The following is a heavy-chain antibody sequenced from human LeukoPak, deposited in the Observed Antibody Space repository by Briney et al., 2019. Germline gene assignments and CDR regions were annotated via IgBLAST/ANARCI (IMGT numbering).Heavy chain of an antibody. CDR3: ARHDRIQLWLLLDY. CDR2: ISNDGSNK. V-gene: IGHV3-30*04. Sequence: PGRSLRLSCAAPRFTFISYAMHWVRQAPAKGLERVAVISNDGSNKYYADSVKGGFTISRDNSKNTLYLQMNSLRAEDTAVYYCARHDRIQLWLLLDYWGQGTLVTVSS. D-gene: IGHD5-18*01. CDR1: RFTFISYA. J-gene: IGHJ4*02.